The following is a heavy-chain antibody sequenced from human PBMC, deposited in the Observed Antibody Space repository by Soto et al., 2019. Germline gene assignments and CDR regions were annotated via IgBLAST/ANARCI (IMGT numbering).Heavy chain of an antibody. CDR3: ARHPRSVSVSRTVSLDPFDY. Sequence: QLQLQESGPGLVKPSETLSLTCTVSGGSISSSSYYWGWIRQPPGKGLEWIGSIYYSGSTYYNPSLKSRVTISVDTSKNQFSLKLSSVTAADTAVYYCARHPRSVSVSRTVSLDPFDYWGQGTLVTVSS. J-gene: IGHJ4*02. D-gene: IGHD1-1*01. V-gene: IGHV4-39*01. CDR2: IYYSGST. CDR1: GGSISSSSYY.